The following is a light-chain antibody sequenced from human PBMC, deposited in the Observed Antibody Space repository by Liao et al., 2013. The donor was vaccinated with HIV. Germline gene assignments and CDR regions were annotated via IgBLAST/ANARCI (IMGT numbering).Light chain of an antibody. CDR1: RLGDKY. CDR2: QDS. Sequence: SYEVTQPPSVSVSPGQTASIPCSGDRLGDKYACWYQQKPGQSPVLVIYQDSKRPSGIPERFSASNSGNTATLTISGTQAMDEADYYCQAWDSNEVIFGGGTKLSVL. CDR3: QAWDSNEVI. J-gene: IGLJ2*01. V-gene: IGLV3-1*01.